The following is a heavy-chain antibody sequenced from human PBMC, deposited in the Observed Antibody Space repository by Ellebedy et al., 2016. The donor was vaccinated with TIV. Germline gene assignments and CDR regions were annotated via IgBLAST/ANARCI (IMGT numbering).Heavy chain of an antibody. J-gene: IGHJ3*02. Sequence: PGGSLRLSCKGSGYSFTTYWIGWVRQMPGKGLEWMGAIYPGDSDTRYSPSFQGQVTTSGDKSISTPYLQWSSLKASDNAIYFCEGHPKGRSPDAFDIWGQGTMVTVSS. CDR1: GYSFTTYW. CDR3: EGHPKGRSPDAFDI. V-gene: IGHV5-51*01. D-gene: IGHD4-17*01. CDR2: IYPGDSDT.